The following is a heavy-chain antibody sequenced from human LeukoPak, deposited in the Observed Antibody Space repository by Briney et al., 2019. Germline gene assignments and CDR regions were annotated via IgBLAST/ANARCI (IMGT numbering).Heavy chain of an antibody. V-gene: IGHV3-23*01. CDR1: GFTFSRHG. D-gene: IGHD2-21*01. Sequence: TGGSLRLSCVASGFTFSRHGMNWVRQAPGKGLEWVSGISPSGDIKYYVDSVKGRFTVSRDNSKNTLYLQINSLRDEDTAVYYCVKYGGDLGVAFDCWGQGTLVTVSS. CDR2: ISPSGDIK. CDR3: VKYGGDLGVAFDC. J-gene: IGHJ4*02.